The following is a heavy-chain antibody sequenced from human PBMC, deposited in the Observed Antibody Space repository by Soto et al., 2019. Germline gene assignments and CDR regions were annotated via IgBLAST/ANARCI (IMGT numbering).Heavy chain of an antibody. D-gene: IGHD2-2*01. V-gene: IGHV3-48*03. CDR2: ISSVGDTT. CDR1: GFSFRTYE. J-gene: IGHJ4*02. Sequence: GGSLRLSCAASGFSFRTYEMNWVRQAPGEGLEWVSYISSVGDTTYCADAVKGRFTISRDNAMNSLYLQMNSLRAEDSAVYYCARDQGYAHYWGQGTLVTVSS. CDR3: ARDQGYAHY.